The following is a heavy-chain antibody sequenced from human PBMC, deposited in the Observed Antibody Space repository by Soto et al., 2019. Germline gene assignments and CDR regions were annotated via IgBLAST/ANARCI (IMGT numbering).Heavy chain of an antibody. CDR1: GFTFTRYS. Sequence: GGSLRLSSAASGFTFTRYSMNWVRQSPGKGLEWVSSISSTTNYIYYGDSMKGRFTISRDNAKNSLYLEMNSLRAEDTAVYYCARESEDLTSNFDYWGQGTLVTVSS. V-gene: IGHV3-21*06. CDR3: ARESEDLTSNFDY. CDR2: ISSTTNYI. J-gene: IGHJ4*02.